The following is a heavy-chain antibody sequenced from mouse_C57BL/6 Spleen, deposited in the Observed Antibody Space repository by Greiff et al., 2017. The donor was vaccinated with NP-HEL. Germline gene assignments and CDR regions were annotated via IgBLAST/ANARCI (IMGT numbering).Heavy chain of an antibody. CDR2: IDPETGGT. D-gene: IGHD2-4*01. CDR3: TGDYGGDYFDY. Sequence: VQLQESGAELVRPGASVTLSCKASGYTFTDYEMHWVKQTPVHGLEWIGAIDPETGGTAYNQKFKGKAILTADKSSSTAYMELRSLTSEDSAVYYCTGDYGGDYFDYWGQGTTLTVSS. CDR1: GYTFTDYE. V-gene: IGHV1-15*01. J-gene: IGHJ2*01.